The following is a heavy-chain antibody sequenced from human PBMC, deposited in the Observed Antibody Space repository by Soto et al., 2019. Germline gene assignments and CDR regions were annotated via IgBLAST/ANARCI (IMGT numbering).Heavy chain of an antibody. J-gene: IGHJ4*02. V-gene: IGHV3-33*01. CDR3: ARENYYGSGSYRLFDY. CDR2: IWYDGSKK. Sequence: QVQLVESGGGVVQPGRSLRLSCAASGFTFSSYGMHWVRQAPGKGLEWVAVIWYDGSKKYYADSVKGRFTISRDNSKNTLYLQMNSLRAEDTAVHYCARENYYGSGSYRLFDYWGQGTLVTVSS. D-gene: IGHD3-10*01. CDR1: GFTFSSYG.